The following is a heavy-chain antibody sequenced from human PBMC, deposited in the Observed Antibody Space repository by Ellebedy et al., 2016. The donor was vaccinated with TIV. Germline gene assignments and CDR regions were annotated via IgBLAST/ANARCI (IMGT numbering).Heavy chain of an antibody. Sequence: GGSLRLSXTASNFTFSNYGMHWVRQAPGKGLEWVAVIAYDGYNKEYAESVKGRFTISRDNAANTLSLQLNNLRTEDSAIYYCARVRSAFHYSYYTLDIWGQGTTVIISS. J-gene: IGHJ6*02. CDR2: IAYDGYNK. CDR3: ARVRSAFHYSYYTLDI. V-gene: IGHV3-30*03. CDR1: NFTFSNYG. D-gene: IGHD2-2*01.